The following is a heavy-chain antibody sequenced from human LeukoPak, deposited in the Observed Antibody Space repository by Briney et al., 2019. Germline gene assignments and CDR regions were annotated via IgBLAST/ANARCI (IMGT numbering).Heavy chain of an antibody. J-gene: IGHJ3*02. D-gene: IGHD2-21*01. V-gene: IGHV4-59*01. CDR2: IYYSGST. CDR1: GGSFSGYY. CDR3: ARGGLLFDAFDI. Sequence: SETLSLTCAVYGGSFSGYYWSWIRQPPGKGLEWIGYIYYSGSTNYNPSLKSRVTISVDTSKNQFSLKLSSVTAADTAVYYCARGGLLFDAFDIWGQGTMVTVSS.